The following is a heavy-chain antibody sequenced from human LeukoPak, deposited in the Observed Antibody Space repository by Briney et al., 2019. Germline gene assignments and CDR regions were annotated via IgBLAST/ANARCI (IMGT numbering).Heavy chain of an antibody. V-gene: IGHV3-74*01. CDR1: GFTFSSYW. J-gene: IGHJ4*02. CDR3: ARDHDAVGTTIDH. CDR2: IKSDGSVT. Sequence: GGSLRLSCAASGFTFSSYWMHWVRQAPGEGRLWFSRIKSDGSVTWYADSVKGRFTISRDNAKNMLYLQMNSLRDEDTAVYFCARDHDAVGTTIDHWGQGTLVTVSS. D-gene: IGHD1-14*01.